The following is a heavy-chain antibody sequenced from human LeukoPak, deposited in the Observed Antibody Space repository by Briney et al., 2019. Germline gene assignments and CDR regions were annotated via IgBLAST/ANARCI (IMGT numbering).Heavy chain of an antibody. CDR2: IYYTGNS. V-gene: IGHV4-39*07. CDR1: GGSIRNNNYY. D-gene: IGHD3-10*01. Sequence: PSETLSLTCTVSGGSIRNNNYYWGWIRQPPGKGLEWIGSIYYTGNSFYNPSLKSRLTISIDTSKNQFSLKLSSVTAADTAVYYCARDYYMLQGLHWFDPWGQGTLVSASS. J-gene: IGHJ5*02. CDR3: ARDYYMLQGLHWFDP.